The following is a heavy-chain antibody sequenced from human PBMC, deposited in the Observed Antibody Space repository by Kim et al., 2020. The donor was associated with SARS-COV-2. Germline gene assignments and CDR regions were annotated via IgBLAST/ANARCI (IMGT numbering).Heavy chain of an antibody. V-gene: IGHV3-23*01. J-gene: IGHJ4*02. Sequence: ADSVKGRFTISWDNSKNTLYLQMNSLRDEDTAVYYCAKGERMGISGALDYWGQGTLVTVSS. CDR3: AKGERMGISGALDY. D-gene: IGHD1-20*01.